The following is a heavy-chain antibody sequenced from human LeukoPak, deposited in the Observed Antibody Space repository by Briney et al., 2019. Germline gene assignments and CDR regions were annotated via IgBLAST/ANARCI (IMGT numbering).Heavy chain of an antibody. CDR3: VKSHAPYSITWSVSYYFDS. Sequence: AGGSLRLSCEASGFTFGAYYMHWVRQAPGKGLVWVSRINGDGSSTLYADTVKGRFTISRDNGKNTLYLQMNSLRAEDTGIYYCVKSHAPYSITWSVSYYFDSWGQGTLVPVSS. D-gene: IGHD3-3*02. J-gene: IGHJ4*02. CDR1: GFTFGAYY. V-gene: IGHV3-74*01. CDR2: INGDGSST.